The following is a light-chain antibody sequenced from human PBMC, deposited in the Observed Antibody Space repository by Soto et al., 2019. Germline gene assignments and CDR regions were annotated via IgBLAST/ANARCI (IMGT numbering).Light chain of an antibody. CDR2: GAS. J-gene: IGKJ1*01. Sequence: EIVLTQSPGTLSLSPGERATLSCRASQSVGTTYLAWYQQKPGQTPRLLIYGASSRATGIPDRFSGSGSGTDFTLTITRLEPEDFAVYYCQQYGSSRWTFGHGTKVDIK. CDR1: QSVGTTY. V-gene: IGKV3-20*01. CDR3: QQYGSSRWT.